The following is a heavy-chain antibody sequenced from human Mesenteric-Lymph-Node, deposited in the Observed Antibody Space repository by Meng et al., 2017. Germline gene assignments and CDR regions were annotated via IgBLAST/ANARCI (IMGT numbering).Heavy chain of an antibody. V-gene: IGHV3-30*03. CDR2: ISYDGSNK. D-gene: IGHD2-15*01. CDR3: ARTLVVVAATPGAY. CDR1: GFTFSSYS. J-gene: IGHJ4*02. Sequence: GGSLRLSCAASGFTFSSYSMNWVRQAPGKGLEWVAVISYDGSNKYYADSVKGRFTISRDNSKNTLYLQMNSLRAEDTAVYYCARTLVVVAATPGAYWGQGTLVTVSS.